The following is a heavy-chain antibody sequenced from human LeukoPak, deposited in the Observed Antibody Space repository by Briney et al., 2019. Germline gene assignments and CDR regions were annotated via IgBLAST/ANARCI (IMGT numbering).Heavy chain of an antibody. CDR2: MYHTGTT. Sequence: PSETLSLTCTVSGGSISSSNYFWGWIRQPPGKGLEWIGIMYHTGTTYYYSPSLKSRVTISVDTSKNQFSLRVRSVTAADTAAYYCARLSNYGTSSANFDSWGQGTLVTVSS. CDR3: ARLSNYGTSSANFDS. D-gene: IGHD4-17*01. V-gene: IGHV4-39*01. J-gene: IGHJ4*02. CDR1: GGSISSSNYF.